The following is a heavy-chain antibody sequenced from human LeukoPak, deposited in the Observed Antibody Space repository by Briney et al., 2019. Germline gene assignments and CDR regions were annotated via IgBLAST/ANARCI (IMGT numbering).Heavy chain of an antibody. CDR2: IRHKAYGGTP. CDR1: GFTFGIYA. CDR3: ARESGGPVVY. V-gene: IGHV3-49*04. D-gene: IGHD2-15*01. Sequence: PGRSLRLSCSASGFTFGIYAMTWVRQAPGKGLEWVAFIRHKAYGGTPEYAASVKGRFTISRDDSKSLVYLQMNSLKTEDTAVYYCARESGGPVVYWGQGTLVTVSS. J-gene: IGHJ4*02.